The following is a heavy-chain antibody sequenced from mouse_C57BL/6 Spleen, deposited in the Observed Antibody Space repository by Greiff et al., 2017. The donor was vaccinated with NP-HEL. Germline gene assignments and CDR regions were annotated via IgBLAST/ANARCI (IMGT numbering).Heavy chain of an antibody. V-gene: IGHV5-6*01. CDR2: ISSGGSYT. D-gene: IGHD2-3*01. J-gene: IGHJ2*01. CDR3: ARRDGYYDY. CDR1: GFTFSSYG. Sequence: EVQVVASGGDLVKPGGSLTLSCAASGFTFSSYGMSWVRPTPDKRLEWVATISSGGSYTYYPDSVKGRFTISRDNAKNTLYLQMSSLKSEDTAMYYCARRDGYYDYWGQGTTLTVSS.